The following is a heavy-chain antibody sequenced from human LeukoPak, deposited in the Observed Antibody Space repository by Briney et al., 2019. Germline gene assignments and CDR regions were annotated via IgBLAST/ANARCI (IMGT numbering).Heavy chain of an antibody. Sequence: SETLSLTCAVYGGSFSGHYWSWIRQPPGKELGWVGEVNHSGNTNYNPSLKSRVTISVDTSKNQFSLKLSSVTAADTAGYYCASRGGYKFRFTDYYYYYMDVWGNGTTVTVSS. CDR3: ASRGGYKFRFTDYYYYYMDV. V-gene: IGHV4-34*01. CDR1: GGSFSGHY. J-gene: IGHJ6*03. D-gene: IGHD5-24*01. CDR2: VNHSGNT.